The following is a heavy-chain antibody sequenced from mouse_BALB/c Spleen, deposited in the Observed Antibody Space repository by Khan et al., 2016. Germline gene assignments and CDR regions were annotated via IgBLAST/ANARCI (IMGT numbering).Heavy chain of an antibody. V-gene: IGHV4-1*02. CDR1: GFDFSRYW. CDR3: AGRACGTPAWFVS. Sequence: EVKLLESGGGLVQPGGSLKLSCAASGFDFSRYWMSWVRQAPGKGLEWIGEINPDSSTINYTPSLKDKFIISRDNAKNTLYLQMSKVRSEDTALYYCAGRACGTPAWFVSWGQGTLVTVSA. CDR2: INPDSSTI. D-gene: IGHD3-1*01. J-gene: IGHJ3*01.